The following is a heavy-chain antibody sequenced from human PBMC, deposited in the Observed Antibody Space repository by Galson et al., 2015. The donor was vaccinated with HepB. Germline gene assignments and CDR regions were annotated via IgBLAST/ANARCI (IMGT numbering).Heavy chain of an antibody. V-gene: IGHV3-15*01. CDR2: IKSKTDGGTT. J-gene: IGHJ4*02. CDR3: TTDPTVVGATWGDY. Sequence: SLRLSCAASGFTFSNAWMSWVRQAPGKGLEWVGRIKSKTDGGTTDYAAPVKGRFTISRDDSKNTLYLQMNSLKTEDTAVYYCTTDPTVVGATWGDYWGQGTLVTVSS. D-gene: IGHD1-26*01. CDR1: GFTFSNAW.